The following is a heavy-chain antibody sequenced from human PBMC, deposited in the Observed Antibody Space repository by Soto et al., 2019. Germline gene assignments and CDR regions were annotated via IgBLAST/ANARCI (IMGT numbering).Heavy chain of an antibody. CDR2: IHSGGDT. D-gene: IGHD2-21*01. V-gene: IGHV3-53*01. CDR1: GFTVSKNY. J-gene: IGHJ4*02. CDR3: ACFPFGVIPGEDY. Sequence: EVQLVESGGGLIQPGGSKRFSCTATGFTVSKNYMNWVQLAPGKGLEWGSIIHSGGDTYYADSVKGRFPFSRDNFLNTLYLHMNSLRVEDTSVYYCACFPFGVIPGEDYWGQGTLVIVSS.